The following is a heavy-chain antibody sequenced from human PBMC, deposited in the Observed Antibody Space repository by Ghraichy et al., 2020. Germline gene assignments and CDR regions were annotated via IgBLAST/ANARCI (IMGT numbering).Heavy chain of an antibody. D-gene: IGHD2-2*01. J-gene: IGHJ4*02. CDR3: ARGPSLGYCSSTSCYADY. CDR2: ISSSSSTI. Sequence: LSLTCAASGFTFSSYSMNWVRQAPGKGLEWVSYISSSSSTIYYADSVKGRFTISRDNAKNSLYLQMNSLRDEDTAVYYCARGPSLGYCSSTSCYADYWGQGTLVTVSS. CDR1: GFTFSSYS. V-gene: IGHV3-48*02.